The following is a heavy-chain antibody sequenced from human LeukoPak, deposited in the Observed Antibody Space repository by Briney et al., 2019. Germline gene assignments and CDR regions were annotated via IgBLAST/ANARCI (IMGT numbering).Heavy chain of an antibody. Sequence: GASVKFSCKASGYTFTGYYMHWVRQAPGQGLEWMGWINPNSVGTNYAQKFQCRVTMTRDTSISTAYIELSRLRSDDTAVYYCARDRSSSWPTDFDYWGQGTLVTVSS. CDR2: INPNSVGT. D-gene: IGHD6-13*01. V-gene: IGHV1-2*02. J-gene: IGHJ4*02. CDR3: ARDRSSSWPTDFDY. CDR1: GYTFTGYY.